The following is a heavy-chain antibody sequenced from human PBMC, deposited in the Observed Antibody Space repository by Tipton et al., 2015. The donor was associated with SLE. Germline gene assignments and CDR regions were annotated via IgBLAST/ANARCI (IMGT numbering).Heavy chain of an antibody. CDR3: ARINVPTAMDFYYYYMDV. D-gene: IGHD2-2*01. CDR2: IYPGGST. CDR1: GGSISSYY. V-gene: IGHV4-4*09. Sequence: TLSLTCTVSGGSISSYYWSWIRQPPGKGLEWIGWIYPGGSTNYNPALKSRVTISIDTSKNQFSLKLSSVTAADTAQYYCARINVPTAMDFYYYYMDVWGNGTTVTVSS. J-gene: IGHJ6*03.